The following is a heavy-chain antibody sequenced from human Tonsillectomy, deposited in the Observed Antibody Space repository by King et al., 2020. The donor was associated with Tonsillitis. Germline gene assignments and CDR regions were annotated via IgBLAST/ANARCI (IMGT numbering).Heavy chain of an antibody. J-gene: IGHJ4*02. Sequence: HVQLQQWGAGLLKPSETLSLTCAVYGGSFSGYYWSWIRQPPGKGLEWIGEINHSGSTNYNPSLKSRVTISVDTSKNQFPLKLSSVTAADTAVYYCARGADGDYDYWGQGTLVTVSS. D-gene: IGHD4-17*01. V-gene: IGHV4-34*01. CDR1: GGSFSGYY. CDR2: INHSGST. CDR3: ARGADGDYDY.